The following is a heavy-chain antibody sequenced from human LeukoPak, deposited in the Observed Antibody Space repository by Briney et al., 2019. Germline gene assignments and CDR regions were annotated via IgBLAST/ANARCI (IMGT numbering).Heavy chain of an antibody. CDR2: IYSSGST. CDR3: ARVVGDGNYYYMDV. D-gene: IGHD1-26*01. Sequence: PSETLSLTCTVSGGSISSGSYYWSWIRQPAGKGLEWIGRIYSSGSTNFNPSLKSRVTISVDMSKNQLSLRLSSVTAADTAFYYCARVVGDGNYYYMDVWGKGTTVTISS. J-gene: IGHJ6*03. CDR1: GGSISSGSYY. V-gene: IGHV4-61*02.